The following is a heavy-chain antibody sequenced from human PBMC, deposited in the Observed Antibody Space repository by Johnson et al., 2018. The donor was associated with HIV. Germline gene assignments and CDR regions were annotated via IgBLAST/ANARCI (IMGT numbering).Heavy chain of an antibody. CDR2: ISNSGSSV. CDR3: AASPEDLRAFDI. V-gene: IGHV3-48*04. CDR1: EFTFSTYG. D-gene: IGHD2-15*01. Sequence: VQLVESGGGVVQPGGSLRLSCAASEFTFSTYGMHWVRQAPGKGLEWVSYISNSGSSVYYADSVKGRFTISRDNAKNSLYLQMNSLRAEDTALYYCAASPEDLRAFDIWGQGTMVTVSS. J-gene: IGHJ3*02.